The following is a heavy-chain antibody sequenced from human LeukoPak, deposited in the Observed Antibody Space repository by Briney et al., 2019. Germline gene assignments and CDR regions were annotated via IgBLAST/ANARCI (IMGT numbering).Heavy chain of an antibody. CDR3: ARQGIVVVPAAMLALDYFDY. J-gene: IGHJ4*02. CDR1: GFTFSSYW. Sequence: GGSLRLSCAASGFTFSSYWMHWVRQAPGKGLVWVSRINSDGSSTSYADSVKGRFTISRDNAKNTLYLQMNSLRAEDTAVYYCARQGIVVVPAAMLALDYFDYWGQGTLVTVSS. V-gene: IGHV3-74*01. CDR2: INSDGSST. D-gene: IGHD2-2*01.